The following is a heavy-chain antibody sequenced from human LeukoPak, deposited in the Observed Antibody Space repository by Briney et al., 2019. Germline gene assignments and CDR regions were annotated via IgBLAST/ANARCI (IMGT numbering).Heavy chain of an antibody. CDR2: ISSSSTYT. CDR1: GFTFSDYY. Sequence: KTGGSLRLSCAASGFTFSDYYMSWIRQAPGKGLEWVSYISSSSTYTNYADSVKGRFTISRDNAKSSLYLQMNSLRAEDTAVYYCARGGYCSSTSCYWFDPWGQGTLVTVSS. J-gene: IGHJ5*02. V-gene: IGHV3-11*05. D-gene: IGHD2-2*01. CDR3: ARGGYCSSTSCYWFDP.